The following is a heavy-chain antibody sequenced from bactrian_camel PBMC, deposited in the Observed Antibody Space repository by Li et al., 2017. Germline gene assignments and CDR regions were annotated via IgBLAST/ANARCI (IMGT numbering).Heavy chain of an antibody. D-gene: IGHD2*01. CDR3: AAGIMWCGLAQSEYDY. J-gene: IGHJ4*01. CDR2: IDTVGGST. CDR1: GNTYSTNC. Sequence: HVQLVESGGGSVQAGGSLLLSCAASGNTYSTNCMGWFRQFPGKEREGVARIDTVGGSTVYADSVKGRFTISQANAKNTVTLQMNFLVPEDTAMYYCAAGIMWCGLAQSEYDYWGQGTQVTVS. V-gene: IGHV3S54*01.